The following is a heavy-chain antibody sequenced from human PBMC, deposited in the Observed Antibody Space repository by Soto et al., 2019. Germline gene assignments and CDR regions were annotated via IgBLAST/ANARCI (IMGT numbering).Heavy chain of an antibody. CDR1: GYTFTSYS. D-gene: IGHD2-15*01. V-gene: IGHV1-46*01. Sequence: QVQLVQSGAEVKKPGASVRVSCKTSGYTFTSYSMHWVRQAPGQGLEWMGIINPSSGRTSYAQNFQGRVTMTRDTSTSIVYMEMSSLKSEDTAVYYCARDHNFGFILYAMDVWGQGTTVTVSS. CDR2: INPSSGRT. CDR3: ARDHNFGFILYAMDV. J-gene: IGHJ6*02.